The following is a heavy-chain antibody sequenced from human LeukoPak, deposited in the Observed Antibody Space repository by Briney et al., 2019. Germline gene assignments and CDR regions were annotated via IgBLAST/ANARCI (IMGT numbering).Heavy chain of an antibody. D-gene: IGHD3-10*01. V-gene: IGHV3-21*01. Sequence: PGGSLRLSCAASGFTFSSYSMNWVRQAPGKGLEWVSSISSTSAYIHYVDSVKGRFTISRDNAENSLYLQMSSLSAEDTAVYYCARPQSGSGGTWYFDLWGRGTLVTVSS. CDR3: ARPQSGSGGTWYFDL. CDR2: ISSTSAYI. CDR1: GFTFSSYS. J-gene: IGHJ2*01.